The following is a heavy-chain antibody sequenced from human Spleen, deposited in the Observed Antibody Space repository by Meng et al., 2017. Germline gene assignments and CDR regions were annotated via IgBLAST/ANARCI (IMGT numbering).Heavy chain of an antibody. J-gene: IGHJ4*02. V-gene: IGHV3-74*01. D-gene: IGHD3-3*01. Sequence: EVHLVESGGGLVHPGGSLRLSCGASGFNFGDYQMHWVRQSPGKGLEWISRIVSDGGITNYADSVKGRFTISRDNAKNTLYLQMNSLGADDTAVYYCARDLGWVLFDYWGQGTLVTVSS. CDR3: ARDLGWVLFDY. CDR2: IVSDGGIT. CDR1: GFNFGDYQ.